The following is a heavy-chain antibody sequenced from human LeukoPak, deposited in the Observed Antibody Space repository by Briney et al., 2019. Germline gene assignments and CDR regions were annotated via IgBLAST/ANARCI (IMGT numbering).Heavy chain of an antibody. V-gene: IGHV3-23*01. CDR2: IGGSDDRT. Sequence: PGGSLRLSCAASGFTFSSYAMSWVRQAPGEGLEWVSVIGGSDDRTYYADSVKGRFTISRDNSKNMLYLQMNRLRAEDTAVYYCAKDILDALGGIYGPFDNWGQGTLVSVSS. J-gene: IGHJ4*02. D-gene: IGHD2-15*01. CDR1: GFTFSSYA. CDR3: AKDILDALGGIYGPFDN.